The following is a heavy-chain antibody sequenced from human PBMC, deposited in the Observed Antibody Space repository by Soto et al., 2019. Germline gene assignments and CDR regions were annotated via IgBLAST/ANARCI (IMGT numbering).Heavy chain of an antibody. CDR1: GYSFTSYW. Sequence: GESLKISCKGSGYSFTSYWISWVREMPGKGLEWMGRIDPSDSYTNYSPSFQGHVTISADKSISTAYLQWSSLKASDTAMYYCARRRLVVVPAATPGMDVWGQGTTVTVSS. CDR3: ARRRLVVVPAATPGMDV. J-gene: IGHJ6*02. V-gene: IGHV5-10-1*01. CDR2: IDPSDSYT. D-gene: IGHD2-2*01.